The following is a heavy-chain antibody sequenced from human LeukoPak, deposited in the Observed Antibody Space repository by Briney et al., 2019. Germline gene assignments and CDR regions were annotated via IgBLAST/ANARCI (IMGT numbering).Heavy chain of an antibody. Sequence: GGSLRLSCAASVFTFSSYGMHWVRQAPGKGLEWVAFIRYDGSNKYYADSVKGRFTISRDNSKNTLYLQMNSLRAEDTAVYYCARDIEAAGLFLDYWGQGTLVTVSS. CDR2: IRYDGSNK. J-gene: IGHJ4*02. V-gene: IGHV3-30*02. CDR1: VFTFSSYG. D-gene: IGHD6-13*01. CDR3: ARDIEAAGLFLDY.